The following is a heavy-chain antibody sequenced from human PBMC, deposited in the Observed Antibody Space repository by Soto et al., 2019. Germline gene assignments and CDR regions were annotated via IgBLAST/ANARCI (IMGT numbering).Heavy chain of an antibody. J-gene: IGHJ2*01. CDR1: GGTFSSYA. V-gene: IGHV1-69*01. CDR3: ERSYSDSSGYGKYFDL. CDR2: IIPIFGTA. Sequence: QVQLVQSGAEVKKPGSSVKVSCKASGGTFSSYAISWVRQAPGQGLEWMGGIIPIFGTANYAQKFQGRVTITADESTSTAYMELRSLRSEDTAVYYWERSYSDSSGYGKYFDLWGRGTLVTVSS. D-gene: IGHD3-22*01.